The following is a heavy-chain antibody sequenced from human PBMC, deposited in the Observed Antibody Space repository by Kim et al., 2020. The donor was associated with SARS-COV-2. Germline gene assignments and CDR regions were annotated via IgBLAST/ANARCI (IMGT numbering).Heavy chain of an antibody. CDR3: AARIAAAGTFYYYGMDV. D-gene: IGHD6-13*01. CDR2: ISSSSSYI. Sequence: GSLRLSCAASGFTFSSYSMNWVRQAPGKGLEWVSSISSSSSYIYYADSVKGRFTISRDNAKNSLYLQMNSLRAEDTAVYYCAARIAAAGTFYYYGMDVWGQGTTVTVSS. J-gene: IGHJ6*02. CDR1: GFTFSSYS. V-gene: IGHV3-21*01.